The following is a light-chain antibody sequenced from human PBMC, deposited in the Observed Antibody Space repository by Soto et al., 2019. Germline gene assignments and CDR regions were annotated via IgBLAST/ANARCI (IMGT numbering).Light chain of an antibody. J-gene: IGLJ1*01. CDR3: CSYTSDLTPYV. CDR2: GVT. Sequence: QSALAQPASVSGSPGQSITISFTGTSSDIGAHDDVSWYQQHPGKVPKLLIYGVTDRPSGISNRFSGSKSGNVASLTISGLQAEDEADYYCCSYTSDLTPYVFGTGTKVTVL. CDR1: SSDIGAHDD. V-gene: IGLV2-14*03.